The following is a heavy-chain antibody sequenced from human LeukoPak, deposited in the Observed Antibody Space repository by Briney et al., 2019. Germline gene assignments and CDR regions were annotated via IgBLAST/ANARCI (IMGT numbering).Heavy chain of an antibody. D-gene: IGHD3-10*01. Sequence: GGSLRLSCAASGFTFSSYAMSWVRQAPGKGLEWVSSISGSGGSTYYADSVKGRFTISRDNSKNTLYLQMNSLTAEDTAIYYCAKLRNYYGSGRSDYWGQGTLVTVSS. J-gene: IGHJ4*02. V-gene: IGHV3-23*01. CDR2: ISGSGGST. CDR1: GFTFSSYA. CDR3: AKLRNYYGSGRSDY.